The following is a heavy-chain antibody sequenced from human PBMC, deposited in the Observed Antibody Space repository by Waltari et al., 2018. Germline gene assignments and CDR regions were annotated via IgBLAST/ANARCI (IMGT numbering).Heavy chain of an antibody. CDR3: AGHGYFGSGSHYFDS. J-gene: IGHJ4*02. D-gene: IGHD3-10*01. CDR2: INKDGSMT. Sequence: EVQLVESGGGLVQPGGSLRLSCAASGFTFSRSWIHWVRQFPGKGLMWVSRINKDGSMTVDADSVKGRFTISRDDAKNTVSLQMNNLSAEDTALYYCAGHGYFGSGSHYFDSWGQGTLVTVSS. V-gene: IGHV3-74*03. CDR1: GFTFSRSW.